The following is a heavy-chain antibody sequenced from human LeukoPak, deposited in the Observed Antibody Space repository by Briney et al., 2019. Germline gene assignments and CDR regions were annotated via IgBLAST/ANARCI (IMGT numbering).Heavy chain of an antibody. CDR3: ARVGQLRFLDRLPMDV. V-gene: IGHV4-59*01. CDR1: NGSISTFY. J-gene: IGHJ6*04. D-gene: IGHD3-9*01. CDR2: IYYSGST. Sequence: SETLSLTCTVSNGSISTFYWSWIRRPPGKGLEWIGYIYYSGSTNYNPSLKSRVTISIDTSKNQFSLKVRSVTAADTAVYYCARVGQLRFLDRLPMDVWGKGTTVTISS.